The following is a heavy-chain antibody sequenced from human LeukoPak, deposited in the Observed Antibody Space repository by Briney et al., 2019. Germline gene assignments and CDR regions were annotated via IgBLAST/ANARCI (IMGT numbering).Heavy chain of an antibody. CDR3: ARAEFSYYYDSSGYYYTPFDY. J-gene: IGHJ4*02. Sequence: SETLSLTCAVYGGSFSGYYWSWIRQPPGKGLEWIGEINHSGSTNYNPSLKSRVTISVDTSKNQFSLKLSSVTAADTAVYYCARAEFSYYYDSSGYYYTPFDYWGQGTLVTVSS. V-gene: IGHV4-34*01. D-gene: IGHD3-22*01. CDR2: INHSGST. CDR1: GGSFSGYY.